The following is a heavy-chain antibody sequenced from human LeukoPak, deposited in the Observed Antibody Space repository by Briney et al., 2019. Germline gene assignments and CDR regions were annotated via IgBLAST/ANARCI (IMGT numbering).Heavy chain of an antibody. J-gene: IGHJ4*02. Sequence: GGSLRLSCAASGFTFSSYSRNWARQAPGKGLEWVSSISSSSSYIYYPHSVKGRFTISRDNDKNSLYLQMNSLRAEDTAVYYCARARLYCSSTSCYEAGDDYWGQGTLVTVSS. CDR1: GFTFSSYS. D-gene: IGHD2-2*01. CDR2: ISSSSSYI. CDR3: ARARLYCSSTSCYEAGDDY. V-gene: IGHV3-21*01.